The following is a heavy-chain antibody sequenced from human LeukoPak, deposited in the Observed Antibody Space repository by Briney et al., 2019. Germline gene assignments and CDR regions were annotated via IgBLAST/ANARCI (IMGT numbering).Heavy chain of an antibody. CDR3: ANLLGYCSGGSCYSSVY. J-gene: IGHJ4*02. Sequence: TGGSLRLSCAASGFTFSSYAMSWVRQAPGEGLEWVSGISGSGGSTYYAGSVKGRFTIYRDNSKNTLYLQMNSLRAEDTAVYYCANLLGYCSGGSCYSSVYWGREPWSPSPQ. D-gene: IGHD2-15*01. CDR2: ISGSGGST. CDR1: GFTFSSYA. V-gene: IGHV3-23*01.